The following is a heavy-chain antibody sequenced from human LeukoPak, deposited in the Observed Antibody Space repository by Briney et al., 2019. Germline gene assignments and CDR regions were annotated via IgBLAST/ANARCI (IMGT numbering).Heavy chain of an antibody. J-gene: IGHJ4*02. CDR2: LHHSGII. CDR3: ARVGGNDSTGHYSGDY. V-gene: IGHV4-38-2*01. D-gene: IGHD3-22*01. Sequence: SETLSLTCAVSGYSITNVYWWGWIRQTPGRGLEWIGNLHHSGIISYNPSLKSRVTISVDTSKNQFSLRLSSVTAADTAVYYCARVGGNDSTGHYSGDYWGQGTLVTVSS. CDR1: GYSITNVYW.